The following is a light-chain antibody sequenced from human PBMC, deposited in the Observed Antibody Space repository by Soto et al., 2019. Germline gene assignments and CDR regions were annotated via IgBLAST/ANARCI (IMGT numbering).Light chain of an antibody. CDR3: GSWDSSLSAYV. CDR1: SSDVGNYNL. CDR2: EGS. J-gene: IGLJ1*01. V-gene: IGLV2-14*02. Sequence: QSALTQPASVSGSPGQSITISCTGTSSDVGNYNLVSWYQQHPGKAPKLMIYEGSKRPSGVSNRFSGSKSGTSATLGITGFQTGDEADHYCGSWDSSLSAYVFGTGTKVTVL.